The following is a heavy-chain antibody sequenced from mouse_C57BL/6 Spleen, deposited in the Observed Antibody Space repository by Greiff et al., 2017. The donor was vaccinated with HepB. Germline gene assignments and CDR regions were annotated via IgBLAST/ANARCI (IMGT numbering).Heavy chain of an antibody. V-gene: IGHV14-1*01. D-gene: IGHD2-2*01. Sequence: EVQLQQSGAELVRPGASVKLSCTASGFNIKDYYMHWVKQRPEQGLEWIGRIDPEDGDTEYAPKFQGKATMTADTSSNTAYLQLSSLTSEDTAVYYCTTKGYYGYDGYAMDYWGQGTSVTVSS. J-gene: IGHJ4*01. CDR3: TTKGYYGYDGYAMDY. CDR2: IDPEDGDT. CDR1: GFNIKDYY.